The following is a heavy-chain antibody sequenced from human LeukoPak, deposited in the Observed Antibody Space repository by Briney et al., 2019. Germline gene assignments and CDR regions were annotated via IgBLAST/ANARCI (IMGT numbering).Heavy chain of an antibody. CDR1: GGSISSYY. CDR2: IYYSGST. CDR3: ARDNRGFLGTAGYYFDY. J-gene: IGHJ4*02. V-gene: IGHV4-39*07. D-gene: IGHD1-14*01. Sequence: PSETLSLTCTVSGGSISSYYWSWIRQPPGKGLEWIGSIYYSGSTYYNPSLKSRVTISVDTSKNQFSLKLSSVTAANTAVYYCARDNRGFLGTAGYYFDYWGQGTLVTVSS.